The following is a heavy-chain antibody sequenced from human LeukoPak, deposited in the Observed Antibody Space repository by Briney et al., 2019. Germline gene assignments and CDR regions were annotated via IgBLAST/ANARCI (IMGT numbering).Heavy chain of an antibody. Sequence: SQTLSLTCTVSGGSISSGDYYWSWIRQPPGKGLEWIGYIYYSGSTYYNPSLKSRVTTSVDTSKNQFSLRLSSVTAADTAVYYCARGGSSGYYYLVANWGQGTLVTVSS. CDR1: GGSISSGDYY. V-gene: IGHV4-30-4*01. D-gene: IGHD3-22*01. J-gene: IGHJ4*02. CDR2: IYYSGST. CDR3: ARGGSSGYYYLVAN.